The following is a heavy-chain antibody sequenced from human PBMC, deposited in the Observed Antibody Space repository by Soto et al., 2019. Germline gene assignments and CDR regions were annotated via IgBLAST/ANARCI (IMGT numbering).Heavy chain of an antibody. CDR2: ISSNGGST. CDR3: VKSGSHSSSWYRGFDY. Sequence: GGSLRLSCSASGFTFSSYAMHWVRQAPGKGLEHVSAISSNGGSTYYADSVKGRFTISRDNSKNTLYLQMSSLRAEDTAVYYCVKSGSHSSSWYRGFDYWGQGTLVTVSS. D-gene: IGHD6-13*01. J-gene: IGHJ4*02. V-gene: IGHV3-64D*08. CDR1: GFTFSSYA.